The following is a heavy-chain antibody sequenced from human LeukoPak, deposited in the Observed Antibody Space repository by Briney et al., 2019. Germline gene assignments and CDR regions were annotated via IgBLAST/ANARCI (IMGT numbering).Heavy chain of an antibody. J-gene: IGHJ4*02. D-gene: IGHD6-13*01. Sequence: SETLSLTCAVSGGSISSSNWWSWVRQPPGKGLEWIGEIYHSGSTNYNPSLKSRVTISVDKSKNQFSLKLSSVTAADTAVYYCARGELAAAGTLFDYWGQGTLVTVSS. CDR2: IYHSGST. CDR3: ARGELAAAGTLFDY. CDR1: GGSISSSNW. V-gene: IGHV4-4*02.